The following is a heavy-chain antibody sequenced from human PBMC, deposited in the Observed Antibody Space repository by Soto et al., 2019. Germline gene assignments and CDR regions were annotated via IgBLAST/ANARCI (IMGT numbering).Heavy chain of an antibody. Sequence: QVQLVQSGAEVKKPGASVKVSCKASGYTFTSYAMHWVRQAPGQRLEWMGWINAGNGNTKYSQTFQGRVTITRDTSASTAYMELSSLRSEDTAVYYCARTYYDFWSGYYTGWFDPWGQGTLVTVSS. CDR2: INAGNGNT. CDR3: ARTYYDFWSGYYTGWFDP. J-gene: IGHJ5*02. D-gene: IGHD3-3*01. V-gene: IGHV1-3*01. CDR1: GYTFTSYA.